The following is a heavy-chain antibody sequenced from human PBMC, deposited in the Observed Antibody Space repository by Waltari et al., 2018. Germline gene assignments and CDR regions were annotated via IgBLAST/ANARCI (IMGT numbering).Heavy chain of an antibody. CDR3: ARLAVGATPYYYYYYMDV. CDR2: INHSGST. CDR1: GGSFSGYY. J-gene: IGHJ6*03. Sequence: QVQLQQWGAGLLKPSETLSLTCAVYGGSFSGYYWSWIRQPPGKGLEWIGEINHSGSTNYNPSLKSRVTISVDTSKNQFSLKLSSVTAADTAVYYCARLAVGATPYYYYYYMDVWGKGTTVTVSS. V-gene: IGHV4-34*01. D-gene: IGHD1-26*01.